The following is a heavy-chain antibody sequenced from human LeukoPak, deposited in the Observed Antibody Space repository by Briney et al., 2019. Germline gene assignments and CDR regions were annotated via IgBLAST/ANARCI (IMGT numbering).Heavy chain of an antibody. CDR3: AKGRDDFWSGYHEYFDY. CDR1: GFTFSNYG. J-gene: IGHJ4*02. V-gene: IGHV3-30*02. CDR2: IRYDGSNK. D-gene: IGHD3-3*01. Sequence: PGGSLRLSCAASGFTFSNYGLHWVRQAPGKGLEWVAFIRYDGSNKYYADSVKGRFTISRDNSKNTLYLQMNSLRAEDTAVYYCAKGRDDFWSGYHEYFDYWGQGTLVTVSS.